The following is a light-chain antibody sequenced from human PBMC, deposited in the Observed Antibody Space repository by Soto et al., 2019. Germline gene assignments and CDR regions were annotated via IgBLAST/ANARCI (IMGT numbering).Light chain of an antibody. CDR1: SSDVGAYNY. CDR2: DVS. CDR3: SSNTSTTPLV. V-gene: IGLV2-14*03. J-gene: IGLJ2*01. Sequence: QSVLTQPASVSGSPGQSITISCTGTSSDVGAYNYVSWYQQHPGKAPKLMIYDVSNRPSGVSNRFSGSKSGNTTTMTISGLQAEDDAYYYCSSNTSTTPLVFGEGTKLNVL.